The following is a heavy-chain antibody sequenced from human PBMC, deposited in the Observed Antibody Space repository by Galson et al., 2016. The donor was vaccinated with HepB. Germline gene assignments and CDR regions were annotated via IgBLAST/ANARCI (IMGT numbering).Heavy chain of an antibody. J-gene: IGHJ6*02. CDR2: IYYSGRT. Sequence: SETLSLTCTVSGASISGYYLSWIRQPPGKGLEWLGYIYYSGRTHYTHSLQSRVTISVDTSKNQFSLKLSSVTAADTAVYYCARDDSGGWYGFHYGMDVWGQGTTVTVSS. CDR1: GASISGYY. V-gene: IGHV4-59*01. CDR3: ARDDSGGWYGFHYGMDV. D-gene: IGHD6-19*01.